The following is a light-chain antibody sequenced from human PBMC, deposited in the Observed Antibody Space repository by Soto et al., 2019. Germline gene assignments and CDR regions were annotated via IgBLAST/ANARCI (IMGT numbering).Light chain of an antibody. V-gene: IGKV1-39*01. J-gene: IGKJ1*01. Sequence: DIQMTQSPSSLSASVGXXXXIXCXASQSISXYLNWYQQKPGKAPKLLIYAASSLQSGVPSRFSGSGSGTDFTLTISSLQPEDFATYYCQQSYSTPRTFGQGTKVEIK. CDR2: AAS. CDR1: QSISXY. CDR3: QQSYSTPRT.